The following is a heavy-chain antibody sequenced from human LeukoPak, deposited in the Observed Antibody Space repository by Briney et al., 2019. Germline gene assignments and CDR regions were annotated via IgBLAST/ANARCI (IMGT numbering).Heavy chain of an antibody. D-gene: IGHD6-19*01. CDR3: AELVAGTNNTTLFDY. CDR1: GFTFSSYG. CDR2: ISYDGSNK. V-gene: IGHV3-30*18. J-gene: IGHJ4*02. Sequence: PGGSLRLSCAASGFTFSSYGMHWVRQAPGKGLEWVAVISYDGSNKYYADSVKGRFTISRDNSKNTLYLQMNSLRAEDTAVYYCAELVAGTNNTTLFDYWGQGTLVTVSS.